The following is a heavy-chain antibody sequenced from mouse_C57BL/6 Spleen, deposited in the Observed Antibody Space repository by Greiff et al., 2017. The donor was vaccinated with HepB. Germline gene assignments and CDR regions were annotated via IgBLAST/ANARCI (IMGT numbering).Heavy chain of an antibody. CDR3: ARWSYDYDEEGFAY. V-gene: IGHV1-22*01. D-gene: IGHD2-4*01. CDR2: INPNNGGT. CDR1: GYTFTDYN. J-gene: IGHJ3*01. Sequence: EVKVVESGPELVKPGASVKMSCKASGYTFTDYNMHWVKQSHGKSLEWIGYINPNNGGTSYNQKFKGKATLTVNKSSSTAYMELRSLTSEDSAVYYCARWSYDYDEEGFAYWGQGTLVTVSA.